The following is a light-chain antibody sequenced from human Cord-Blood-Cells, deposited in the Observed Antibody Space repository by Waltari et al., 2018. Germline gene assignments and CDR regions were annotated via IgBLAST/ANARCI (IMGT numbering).Light chain of an antibody. CDR3: SSYTSSSTWV. V-gene: IGLV2-14*03. Sequence: QSALTQPPSASGSPGQSITIPCTGTSSAVGGYNYVSWYQQHPGKAPKLMIYDVSNRPSGVSNRFSGSKSGNTASLTISGLQAEDEADYYCSSYTSSSTWVFGGGTKLTVL. J-gene: IGLJ3*02. CDR2: DVS. CDR1: SSAVGGYNY.